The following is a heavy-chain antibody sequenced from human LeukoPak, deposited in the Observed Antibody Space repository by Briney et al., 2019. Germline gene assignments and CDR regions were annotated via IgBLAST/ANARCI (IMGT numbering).Heavy chain of an antibody. J-gene: IGHJ6*02. CDR3: ARPDDGMDV. CDR2: ISSSGTTI. D-gene: IGHD1-14*01. CDR1: GFTFSGYG. V-gene: IGHV3-48*01. Sequence: PGGSLRLSCVASGFTFSGYGMNWVRQAPGKGLEWVSYISSSGTTIYHADSVRGRFTISRDSAKNSLYLQMDYLRAEDTAVYYCARPDDGMDVWGQGTTVTVSS.